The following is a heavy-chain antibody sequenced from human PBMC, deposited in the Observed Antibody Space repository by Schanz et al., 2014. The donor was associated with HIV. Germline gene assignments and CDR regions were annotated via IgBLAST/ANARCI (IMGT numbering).Heavy chain of an antibody. CDR2: ISGSGVST. Sequence: EVQMLESGGGSVQPGGSLRLSCAASGFTFSNFAMSWVRQAPGKGLEWVSSISGSGVSTFYAGSVKGRFAISRDKSKNTLYLQMNSLRVEDTAVYYCAKMARSVAANTNFDHWGQGTLVTVSS. CDR1: GFTFSNFA. J-gene: IGHJ5*02. V-gene: IGHV3-23*01. CDR3: AKMARSVAANTNFDH. D-gene: IGHD6-19*01.